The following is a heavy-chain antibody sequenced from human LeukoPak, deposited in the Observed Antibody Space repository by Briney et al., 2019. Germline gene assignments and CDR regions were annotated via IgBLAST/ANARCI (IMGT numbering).Heavy chain of an antibody. Sequence: PGGSLRLSCAASGFTFSSYWMHWVRQAPGKGLVWVSRIISDGSDTSYADSVKGRFTISRDNAKNSLYLQMNSLRAEDSAVYYCARSGYCTSTSCLNGRGAFDIWGQGTMVTVSS. D-gene: IGHD2-2*01. CDR1: GFTFSSYW. V-gene: IGHV3-74*01. CDR2: IISDGSDT. J-gene: IGHJ3*02. CDR3: ARSGYCTSTSCLNGRGAFDI.